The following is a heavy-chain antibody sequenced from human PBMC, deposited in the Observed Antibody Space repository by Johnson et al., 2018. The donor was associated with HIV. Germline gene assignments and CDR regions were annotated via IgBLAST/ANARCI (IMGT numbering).Heavy chain of an antibody. CDR3: AIGRGEFPRHAFDI. J-gene: IGHJ3*02. CDR1: GFKYAA. V-gene: IGHV3-23*04. Sequence: VQLVESGGGLVQPGGSLRVSCAASGFKYAASGLAFSNYAVKWVSHTPGGDGGTSFADSVRGRYIISRDNSRNTLFLHMNSLRADDTAVYYCAIGRGEFPRHAFDIWGQGTMVTVSS. D-gene: IGHD3-10*01. CDR2: TPGGDGGT.